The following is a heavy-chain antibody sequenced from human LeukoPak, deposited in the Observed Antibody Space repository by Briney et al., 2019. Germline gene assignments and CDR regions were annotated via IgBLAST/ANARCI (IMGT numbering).Heavy chain of an antibody. CDR3: ARGGGYCSSTSCPERY. D-gene: IGHD2-2*03. V-gene: IGHV1-18*01. Sequence: ASVKVSCKASGYSFVGYGITWVRQAPGQGLEWMGWFNPENGNTNYAQKVQGRVTMTADTSTSTSYMELRSLRSDDTAVYYCARGGGYCSSTSCPERYWGQGTLVTVSS. CDR1: GYSFVGYG. CDR2: FNPENGNT. J-gene: IGHJ4*02.